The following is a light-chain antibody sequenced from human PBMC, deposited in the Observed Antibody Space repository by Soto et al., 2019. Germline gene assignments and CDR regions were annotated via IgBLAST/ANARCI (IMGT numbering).Light chain of an antibody. J-gene: IGLJ3*02. Sequence: QSVLTQPPSVSGSLGQSVTISCTGTSSDVGSYNRVSWYQQPPGTAPKLMICQVSNRPSGVPDRFSGSKSGNTASLTISGLQAEDEADYYCSSYTSSGTGVFGGGTKLTVL. V-gene: IGLV2-18*02. CDR3: SSYTSSGTGV. CDR2: QVS. CDR1: SSDVGSYNR.